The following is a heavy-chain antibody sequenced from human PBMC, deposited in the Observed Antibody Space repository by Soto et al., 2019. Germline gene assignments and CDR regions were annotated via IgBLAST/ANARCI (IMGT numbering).Heavy chain of an antibody. CDR2: ISWTSGTI. V-gene: IGHV3-9*01. CDR3: AKGAYNYYFDY. J-gene: IGHJ4*02. Sequence: EVQLVESGGGLVQPGRSLRLSCAASGFTFDDYAMHWVRQAPGKGLEWGSSISWTSGTIVYADSVKGRFTISRDNAKNSLYLQMNSLRAEDTALYYSAKGAYNYYFDYWGQGTLVTVSS. D-gene: IGHD1-1*01. CDR1: GFTFDDYA.